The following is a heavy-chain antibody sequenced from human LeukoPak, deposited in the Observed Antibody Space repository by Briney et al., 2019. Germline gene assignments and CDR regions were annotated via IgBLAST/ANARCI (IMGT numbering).Heavy chain of an antibody. CDR2: IYYSGST. D-gene: IGHD3-10*01. J-gene: IGHJ4*02. CDR1: GGSISSYY. CDR3: ASALQPDYYYDSGSISYFDY. Sequence: SETLSLTCTVSGGSISSYYWSWIRQPPGKGLEWIGYIYYSGSTNYNPSLKSRVTISVDTSKNQFSLKLSSVTAADTAVYYCASALQPDYYYDSGSISYFDYWGQGTLVTVSS. V-gene: IGHV4-59*08.